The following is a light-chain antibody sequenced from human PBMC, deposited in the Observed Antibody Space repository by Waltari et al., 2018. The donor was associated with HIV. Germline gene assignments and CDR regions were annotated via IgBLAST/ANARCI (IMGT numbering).Light chain of an antibody. CDR2: QDS. V-gene: IGLV3-1*01. J-gene: IGLJ3*02. CDR1: QLGEKF. CDR3: QTWDIATGV. Sequence: SYDLTQPPSVSVSPGQTARIPCSGEQLGEKFVSWYQQKPGQSPMVVIYQDSQRPSGIPERFSGSNSGNTATLAISGTHPMDEADYYCQTWDIATGVFGGGTKLTVL.